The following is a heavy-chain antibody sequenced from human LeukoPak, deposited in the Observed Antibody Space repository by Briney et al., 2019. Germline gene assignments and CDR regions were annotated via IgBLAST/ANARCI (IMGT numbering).Heavy chain of an antibody. J-gene: IGHJ3*02. D-gene: IGHD4-17*01. CDR1: GFSVNSNY. CDR2: IYSGGTT. CDR3: ARNQDYGVYNSVGAFDI. Sequence: GGSLRLSCAASGFSVNSNYMSWVRQAPGKGLEWVSVIYSGGTTYYADSVKGRFTISRDKSKNTLYLRMNSLRAEDTAVYYCARNQDYGVYNSVGAFDIWGQGTMVTVSS. V-gene: IGHV3-53*01.